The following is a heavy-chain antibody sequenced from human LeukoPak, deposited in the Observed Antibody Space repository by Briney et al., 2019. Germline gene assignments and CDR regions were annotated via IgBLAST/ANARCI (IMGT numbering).Heavy chain of an antibody. D-gene: IGHD5-24*01. CDR2: IHSGGST. J-gene: IGHJ4*02. V-gene: IGHV3-66*01. Sequence: QAGGSLRLSCAASGFTVSSNYMSWVRQAPGKGLEWVSVIHSGGSTYYADSVKGRFTISRDNSKNTLYLQMNSLRAEDTAVYYCARELEGYCDYWGQGTLVTVSS. CDR3: ARELEGYCDY. CDR1: GFTVSSNY.